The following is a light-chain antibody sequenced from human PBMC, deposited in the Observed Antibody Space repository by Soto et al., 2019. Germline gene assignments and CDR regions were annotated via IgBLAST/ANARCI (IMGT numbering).Light chain of an antibody. J-gene: IGKJ1*01. CDR3: QQYGSSPRT. CDR2: GAS. CDR1: QSVSSY. V-gene: IGKV3-20*01. Sequence: EIVLTQSPATLSLSPGERATLSCRASQSVSSYLAWYQQKPGQAPRLLIYGASNRATGIPDRFSGSGSGTDFTLTISRPEPEDFAVYYCQQYGSSPRTFGQGTKVDNK.